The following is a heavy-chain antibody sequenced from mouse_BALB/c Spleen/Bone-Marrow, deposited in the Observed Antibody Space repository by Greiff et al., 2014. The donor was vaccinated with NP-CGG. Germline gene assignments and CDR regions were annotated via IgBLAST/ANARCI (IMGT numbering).Heavy chain of an antibody. J-gene: IGHJ4*01. CDR3: ARGYAMDY. Sequence: VESGASVKISCKATGYTFSSYWIEWVKQRPGHGLEWIGEILPGSGSTNYNEKFKGKATFTADTSSNTAYMQLSSLTSEDSAVYYCARGYAMDYWGQGTSVTVSS. CDR2: ILPGSGST. CDR1: GYTFSSYW. V-gene: IGHV1-9*01.